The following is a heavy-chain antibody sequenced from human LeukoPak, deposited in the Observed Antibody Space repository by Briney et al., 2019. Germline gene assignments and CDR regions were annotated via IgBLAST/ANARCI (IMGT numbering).Heavy chain of an antibody. D-gene: IGHD6-19*01. CDR1: GFAFSNTW. CDR2: IMQDGSDK. Sequence: GGSLRLSCVASGFAFSNTWMTWVRQAPGKGLEWLANIMQDGSDKYYVDSVKGRFTISRDNAKNSLYLQMSSLRVEDTAVYYCARRAAVAGIFDYWGQGTLVTVSS. CDR3: ARRAAVAGIFDY. V-gene: IGHV3-7*01. J-gene: IGHJ4*02.